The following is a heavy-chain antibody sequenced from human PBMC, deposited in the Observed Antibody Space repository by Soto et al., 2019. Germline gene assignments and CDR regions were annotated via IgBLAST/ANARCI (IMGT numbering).Heavy chain of an antibody. D-gene: IGHD3-22*01. J-gene: IGHJ3*02. CDR2: ISAYNGNT. Sequence: ASVKVSCKASGYTFTSCGISWVRQAPGQGLEWMGWISAYNGNTNYAQKLQGRVTMTTDTSTSTAYMELRSLRSDDTAVYYCASYYYDSSGYYYSRKNAFDIWGQGTMVTVS. CDR3: ASYYYDSSGYYYSRKNAFDI. V-gene: IGHV1-18*04. CDR1: GYTFTSCG.